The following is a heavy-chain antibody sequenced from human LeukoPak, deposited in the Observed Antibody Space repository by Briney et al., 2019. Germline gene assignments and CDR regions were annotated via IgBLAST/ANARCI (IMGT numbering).Heavy chain of an antibody. D-gene: IGHD4-11*01. J-gene: IGHJ1*01. Sequence: GGSLRLSCAASVFTFSSYWMSWVRQAPGKGLEWVANVQHIGGETYYVDSVKGRFTISRDNAKNSVYLQMNSLGADDTAVYYCATYSILNAREFRYWGQGTLVTVTS. CDR2: VQHIGGET. V-gene: IGHV3-7*01. CDR1: VFTFSSYW. CDR3: ATYSILNAREFRY.